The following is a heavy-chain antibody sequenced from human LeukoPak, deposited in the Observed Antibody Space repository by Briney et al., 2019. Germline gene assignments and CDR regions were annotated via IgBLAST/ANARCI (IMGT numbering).Heavy chain of an antibody. J-gene: IGHJ5*02. CDR1: GFTFSSYS. Sequence: PGGSLRLSCAASGFTFSSYSMNWVRQAPGKGLEWVSHISSSSSTIYYADSVKGRFTISRDNARNSLYLQMNSLRAEDTAVYYCARLGDRYCSSTSCAPYNWFDPWGQGTLVTVSS. CDR2: ISSSSSTI. V-gene: IGHV3-48*01. D-gene: IGHD2-2*01. CDR3: ARLGDRYCSSTSCAPYNWFDP.